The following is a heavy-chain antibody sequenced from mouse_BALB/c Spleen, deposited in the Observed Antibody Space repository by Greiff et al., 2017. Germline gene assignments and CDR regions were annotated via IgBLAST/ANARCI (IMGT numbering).Heavy chain of an antibody. CDR3: ARYDPYYYAMDY. D-gene: IGHD2-14*01. CDR2: INPGSGGT. CDR1: GYAFTNYL. J-gene: IGHJ4*01. Sequence: QVQLQQSGAELVRPGTSVKVSCKASGYAFTNYLIEWVKQRPGQGLEWIGVINPGSGGTNYNEKFKGKATLTADKSYSTAYMQLSSLTSDDSAVYFCARYDPYYYAMDYWGQGTSVTVSS. V-gene: IGHV1-54*01.